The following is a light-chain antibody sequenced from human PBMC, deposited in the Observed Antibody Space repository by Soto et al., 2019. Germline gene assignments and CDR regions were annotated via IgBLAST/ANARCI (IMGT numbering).Light chain of an antibody. Sequence: DIQMTQSPSSLSASVGDRVTIPCQSSQDISNYLNWYQQKPGKAPKLLIYDASNLETGVPSRFSGSGSGTDFTFTISSLQPDDFATYYCQQYNSYSPLTFGGGTKVDIK. V-gene: IGKV1-33*01. CDR2: DAS. CDR1: QDISNY. CDR3: QQYNSYSPLT. J-gene: IGKJ4*01.